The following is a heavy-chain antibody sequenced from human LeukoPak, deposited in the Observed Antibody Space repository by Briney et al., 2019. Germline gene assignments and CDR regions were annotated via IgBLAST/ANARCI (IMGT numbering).Heavy chain of an antibody. Sequence: SQTLSLTCTVSGGSISSGGYYWSWIQQPPGKGLEWIGYIYHSGSTYYNPSLKSRVTISVDRSKNQFSLKLSSVTAADTAVYYCARALYYDTAGYGHLDVWGQGTTVIVSS. CDR1: GGSISSGGYY. D-gene: IGHD3-22*01. J-gene: IGHJ6*02. CDR2: IYHSGST. CDR3: ARALYYDTAGYGHLDV. V-gene: IGHV4-30-2*01.